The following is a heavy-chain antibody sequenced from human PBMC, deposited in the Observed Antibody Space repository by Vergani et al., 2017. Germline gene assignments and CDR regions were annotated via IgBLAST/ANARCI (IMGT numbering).Heavy chain of an antibody. D-gene: IGHD3-10*01. CDR3: RSSMVRGPTHAFDI. V-gene: IGHV3-73*01. J-gene: IGHJ3*02. CDR1: GFTFSGSA. Sequence: EVQLLESGGGLVQPGGSLKLSCAASGFTFSGSAMHWVRQASGKGLEWVGRIRSKANSYATAYAASVKGRFTISRDDSKNTAYLQMNSLKTEDTAVYYCRSSMVRGPTHAFDIWGQGTMVTVSS. CDR2: IRSKANSYAT.